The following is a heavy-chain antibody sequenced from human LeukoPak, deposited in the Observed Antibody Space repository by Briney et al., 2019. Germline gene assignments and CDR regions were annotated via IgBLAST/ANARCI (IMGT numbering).Heavy chain of an antibody. CDR2: INPNSGGT. CDR1: GYTLTGYY. Sequence: ASVKVSCKASGYTLTGYYMHWVRQAPGQGLEWMGWINPNSGGTNYAQKFQGRVTMTRDTSISTAYMELSRLTSDDTAVYYCASLIAVAGTGVGGDWGQGTLVTVSS. V-gene: IGHV1-2*02. CDR3: ASLIAVAGTGVGGD. D-gene: IGHD6-19*01. J-gene: IGHJ4*02.